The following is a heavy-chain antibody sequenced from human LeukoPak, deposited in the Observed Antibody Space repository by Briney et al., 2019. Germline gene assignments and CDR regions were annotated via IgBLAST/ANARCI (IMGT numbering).Heavy chain of an antibody. CDR3: AKGRYSGWYYFDY. CDR2: ISWNSGSI. J-gene: IGHJ4*02. D-gene: IGHD5-12*01. CDR1: GFTFDDYA. V-gene: IGHV3-9*01. Sequence: GGSLRLSCAASGFTFDDYAMHWVRQAPGKGLEWVSGISWNSGSIGYADSVKGRFTISRDNAKNSLYLQMNTVRAEDTALYYCAKGRYSGWYYFDYWGQGTLVTVSS.